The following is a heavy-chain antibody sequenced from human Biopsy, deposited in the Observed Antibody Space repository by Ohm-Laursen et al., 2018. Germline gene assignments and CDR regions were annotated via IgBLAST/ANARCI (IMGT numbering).Heavy chain of an antibody. CDR2: INHDGGEK. CDR3: ASDHDNWNAKSYFDY. V-gene: IGHV3-7*01. J-gene: IGHJ4*02. CDR1: GFAFDRNW. Sequence: SLTLSFAASGFAFDRNWMTWFCQAPGKPLERVANINHDGGEKYFVDSVKGRFTISRDNSKNSLYLQMNSLRAEDTAVYYCASDHDNWNAKSYFDYWGQGTLVTVSS. D-gene: IGHD1-20*01.